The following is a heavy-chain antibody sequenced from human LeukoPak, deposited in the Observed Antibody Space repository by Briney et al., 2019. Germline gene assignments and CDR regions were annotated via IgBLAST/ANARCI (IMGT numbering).Heavy chain of an antibody. CDR3: TRVRQNWFDP. V-gene: IGHV3-49*04. CDR1: GFIFSSYA. CDR2: IRSKAYGGAT. J-gene: IGHJ5*02. Sequence: GGSLRLSCAASGFIFSSYAMHWVRQAPGKGLEWVGFIRSKAYGGATEYAASVKGRFTISRDDSKSIAYLQMNSLKTEDTAVYYCTRVRQNWFDPWGQGTLVTVSS.